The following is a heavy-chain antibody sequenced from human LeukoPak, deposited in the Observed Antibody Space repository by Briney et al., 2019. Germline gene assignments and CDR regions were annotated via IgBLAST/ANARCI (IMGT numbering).Heavy chain of an antibody. CDR2: ISSSGSTI. V-gene: IGHV3-48*03. CDR3: ARDAGGSGWSHFDY. Sequence: GGSLRLSCAASGFTFSSYEMNWVRQAPGKGLEWVSSISSSGSTIFYADSVKGRFTISRDNAKNSLYLQMNSLRAEDTAVYYCARDAGGSGWSHFDYWGLGTLVTVSS. CDR1: GFTFSSYE. J-gene: IGHJ4*02. D-gene: IGHD6-13*01.